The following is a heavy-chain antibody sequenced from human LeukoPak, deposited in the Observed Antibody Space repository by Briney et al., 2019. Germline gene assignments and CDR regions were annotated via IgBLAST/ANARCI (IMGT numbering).Heavy chain of an antibody. CDR2: IVGSSST. V-gene: IGHV3-21*01. CDR1: GFTFSNFA. D-gene: IGHD6-19*01. CDR3: AKGKDSVAGATNDY. Sequence: GRSLRPSCAASGFTFSNFAMTWVRQAPGKGLEWVSSIVGSSSTYYADPLKGRFTISRDNAKNSLYLQMNSLRAEDTAVYYCAKGKDSVAGATNDYWGQGTLVTVSS. J-gene: IGHJ4*02.